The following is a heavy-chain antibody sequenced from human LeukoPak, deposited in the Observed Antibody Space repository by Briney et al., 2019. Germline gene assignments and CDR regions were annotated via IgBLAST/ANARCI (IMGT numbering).Heavy chain of an antibody. CDR3: ARQVEAITLFEH. V-gene: IGHV3-53*01. J-gene: IGHJ4*02. Sequence: GGSLRLSCAASGFSVSSNYVSWVRQAPGKGLEWVSALYSGGTTYYADSVKGRFTISRDNSKNTLYLQMNSLRVEDTAVYYCARQVEAITLFEHWGQGTLVTVSS. D-gene: IGHD2-8*01. CDR1: GFSVSSNY. CDR2: LYSGGTT.